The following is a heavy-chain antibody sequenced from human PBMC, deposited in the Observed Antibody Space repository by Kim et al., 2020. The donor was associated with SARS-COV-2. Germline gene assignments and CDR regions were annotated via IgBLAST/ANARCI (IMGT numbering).Heavy chain of an antibody. Sequence: ASVKVSCKTFGYSFTTNAVHWVRQAPGQRLEWMGRVIPGHGSAKYSQKFQGRVTFTTDTSASTVYMDLSSLRFEDTAVYYCAREVGEFGSEMVTWYIDV. CDR1: GYSFTTNA. CDR3: AREVGEFGSEMVTWYIDV. D-gene: IGHD3-16*01. J-gene: IGHJ3*01. V-gene: IGHV1-3*01. CDR2: VIPGHGSA.